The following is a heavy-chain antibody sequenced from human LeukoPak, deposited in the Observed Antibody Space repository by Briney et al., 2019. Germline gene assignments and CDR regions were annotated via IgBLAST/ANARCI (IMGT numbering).Heavy chain of an antibody. CDR3: ARDQEAFDY. J-gene: IGHJ4*02. Sequence: ASVKVSCKASGYSFTSNYIHWVRQAPGQGLEWMGMIYPSDGSTSYAQKFQGRVTVTRDASTSTVHMELSGLRSEDTAVYYCARDQEAFDYWGQGTLVTVSS. CDR2: IYPSDGST. CDR1: GYSFTSNY. V-gene: IGHV1-46*01.